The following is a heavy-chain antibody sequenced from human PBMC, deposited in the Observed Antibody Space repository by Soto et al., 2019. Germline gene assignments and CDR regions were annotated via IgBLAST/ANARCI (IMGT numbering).Heavy chain of an antibody. CDR3: ARDGLYFWLSGGDGAFDY. J-gene: IGHJ4*02. CDR1: GFTFSSYA. V-gene: IGHV3-30*04. D-gene: IGHD3-9*01. Sequence: LRLSCAASGFTFSSYAMHWVRQAPGKGLEWVAVISYDGRNKYYADSVKGRFTISRDNSKNTLYLQMNSLRAEDTAVYYCARDGLYFWLSGGDGAFDYWGQGTLVTVSS. CDR2: ISYDGRNK.